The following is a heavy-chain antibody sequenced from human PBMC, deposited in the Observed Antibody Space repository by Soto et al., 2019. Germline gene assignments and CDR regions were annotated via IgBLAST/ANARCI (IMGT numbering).Heavy chain of an antibody. D-gene: IGHD3-10*01. CDR3: ARSIGYYYGSGSYLWFDP. V-gene: IGHV1-18*01. J-gene: IGHJ5*02. CDR2: ISAYNGNT. CDR1: GYTFTSYG. Sequence: ASVKVSCKASGYTFTSYGISWVRQAPGQGLEWMGWISAYNGNTNYAQKLQGRVTMTTDTSTSTAYMELRSLRSDDTAVYYCARSIGYYYGSGSYLWFDPWGQGTLVTVS.